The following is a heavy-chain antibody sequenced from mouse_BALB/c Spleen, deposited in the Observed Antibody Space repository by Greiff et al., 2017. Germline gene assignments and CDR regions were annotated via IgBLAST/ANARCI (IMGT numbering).Heavy chain of an antibody. J-gene: IGHJ4*01. CDR3: ARDDGYPHYYAMDY. CDR2: INSNGGST. D-gene: IGHD2-3*01. V-gene: IGHV5-6-3*01. CDR1: GFTFSSYG. Sequence: EVQRVESGGGLVQPGGSLKLSCAASGFTFSSYGMSWVRQTPDKRLELVATINSNGGSTYYPDSVKGRFTISRDNAKNTLYLQMSSLTSEDTAMYYCARDDGYPHYYAMDYWGQGTSVTVSS.